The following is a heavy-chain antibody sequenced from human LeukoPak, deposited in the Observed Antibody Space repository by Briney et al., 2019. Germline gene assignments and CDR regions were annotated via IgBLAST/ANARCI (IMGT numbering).Heavy chain of an antibody. CDR2: IYAGGST. CDR3: ARRRGDFWSNYYAFDY. CDR1: GITVSSNY. J-gene: IGHJ4*02. Sequence: GGSLRLSCAASGITVSSNYMSWVRQAPGKGLEWVSVIYAGGSTYYADSVKGRFTVSRDNSRNTLYLQMNSLRAEDTAVYYCARRRGDFWSNYYAFDYWGQGTPVTISS. V-gene: IGHV3-66*04. D-gene: IGHD3-3*01.